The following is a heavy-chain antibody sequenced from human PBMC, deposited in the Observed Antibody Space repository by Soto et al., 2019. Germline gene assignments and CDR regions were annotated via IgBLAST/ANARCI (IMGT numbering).Heavy chain of an antibody. V-gene: IGHV3-74*01. J-gene: IGHJ5*02. CDR3: ARDRYRFDP. D-gene: IGHD3-16*02. Sequence: EVQLVESGGGLVQPGGSLRLSCAASGFTFSTYWMHWVRQTPGKGLVWVSRINTDGTSTNYADSVQGRFTISRDNAKNTLYLQMISLRVDDTAVYYCARDRYRFDPWGQGTLVTVSS. CDR1: GFTFSTYW. CDR2: INTDGTST.